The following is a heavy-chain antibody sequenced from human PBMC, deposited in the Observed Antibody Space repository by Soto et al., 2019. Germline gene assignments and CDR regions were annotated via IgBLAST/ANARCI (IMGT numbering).Heavy chain of an antibody. D-gene: IGHD6-13*01. V-gene: IGHV3-30*18. J-gene: IGHJ6*02. CDR2: ITYDRSNI. Sequence: HPGGSLRLSCAASGFTFSSYSMNWVRQAPGKGLEWVSVITYDRSNIYYADSVKGRFTISRDNSKNTLYLQMNSLRAEDTAIYYCAKNLDLSSSCDMDVWGQGTTVTVSS. CDR1: GFTFSSYS. CDR3: AKNLDLSSSCDMDV.